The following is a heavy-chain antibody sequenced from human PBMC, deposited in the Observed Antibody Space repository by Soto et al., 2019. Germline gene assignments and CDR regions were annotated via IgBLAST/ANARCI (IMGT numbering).Heavy chain of an antibody. Sequence: ASVKVSCKVSGDTLTELSVHWVRQAPGKGLEWMGGFDPEDGETIYAQKFQGRVTMTEDTSTDTAYMELSSLRSEDTAVYYCATDYVPSGSYYYFDYWGQGTLVTVSS. CDR1: GDTLTELS. CDR3: ATDYVPSGSYYYFDY. V-gene: IGHV1-24*01. D-gene: IGHD1-26*01. J-gene: IGHJ4*02. CDR2: FDPEDGET.